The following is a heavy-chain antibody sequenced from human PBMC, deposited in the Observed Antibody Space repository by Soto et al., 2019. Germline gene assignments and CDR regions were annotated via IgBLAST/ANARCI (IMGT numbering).Heavy chain of an antibody. J-gene: IGHJ4*02. V-gene: IGHV1-8*01. Sequence: ASVKVSFKASGYTFTSYDINWVRQATGQGLEWMGWMNPNSGNTGYAQKFQGRVTMTRNTSISTAYMELSSLRSEDTAVYYCARGIRPMPYCSGGSCYTFDYWGQGTLVTVSS. CDR1: GYTFTSYD. CDR3: ARGIRPMPYCSGGSCYTFDY. CDR2: MNPNSGNT. D-gene: IGHD2-15*01.